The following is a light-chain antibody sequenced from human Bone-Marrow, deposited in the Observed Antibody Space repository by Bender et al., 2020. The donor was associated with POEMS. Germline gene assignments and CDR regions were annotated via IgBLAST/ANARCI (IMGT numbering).Light chain of an antibody. Sequence: QTVVTQEPSLTVSPGGTVTLTCASSTGAVTNDYYPNWFQQKPGQAPRALIHSTSNKHSWTPARFSGSLLGGKAALTLSGVQPEDEAEYYCSSYTTTDSHVLFGGGTKLTVL. CDR2: STS. V-gene: IGLV7-43*01. CDR1: TGAVTNDYY. J-gene: IGLJ2*01. CDR3: SSYTTTDSHVL.